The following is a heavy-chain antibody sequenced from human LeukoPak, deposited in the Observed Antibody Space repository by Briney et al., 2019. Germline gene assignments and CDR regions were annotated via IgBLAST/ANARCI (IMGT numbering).Heavy chain of an antibody. J-gene: IGHJ5*01. D-gene: IGHD4-17*01. V-gene: IGHV3-23*01. CDR2: ISGSGDST. Sequence: GGSLRLSCAASGFTFSSYAMSWVRQAPGKGLEWVVNISGSGDSTYYAASVQGQFTISRDNSKNTLFLQLNSLRAEDTAVYYCAKRARTTVTTLNSRGQGTPVTVSS. CDR1: GFTFSSYA. CDR3: AKRARTTVTTLNS.